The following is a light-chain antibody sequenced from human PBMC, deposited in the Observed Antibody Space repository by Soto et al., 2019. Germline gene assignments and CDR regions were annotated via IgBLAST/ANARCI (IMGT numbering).Light chain of an antibody. CDR2: DTN. Sequence: QSVLTQPPSVSAAPGQQVTISCSGGTSNIGNNYVSWYQQFPGTAPRLLIYDTNNRPSGIPDRFSGSKSGTSATLDITGLQTGDEAVYYCGAWDTTLSGVLFGGGTKLTVL. CDR3: GAWDTTLSGVL. CDR1: TSNIGNNY. J-gene: IGLJ2*01. V-gene: IGLV1-51*01.